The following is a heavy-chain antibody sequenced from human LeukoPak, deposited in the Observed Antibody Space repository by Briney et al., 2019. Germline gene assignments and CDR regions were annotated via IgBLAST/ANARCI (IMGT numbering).Heavy chain of an antibody. J-gene: IGHJ5*02. Sequence: PSETLSLTCTVSGGSISSYYWSWIRQPPGKGLEWIGYIYYSGSTNYNPSLKSRVTISVDTSKNQFSLKLSSVTAADTAVYYCARWGSSGYYGNWFDPWGQGTLVTVSS. CDR1: GGSISSYY. V-gene: IGHV4-59*08. D-gene: IGHD3-22*01. CDR2: IYYSGST. CDR3: ARWGSSGYYGNWFDP.